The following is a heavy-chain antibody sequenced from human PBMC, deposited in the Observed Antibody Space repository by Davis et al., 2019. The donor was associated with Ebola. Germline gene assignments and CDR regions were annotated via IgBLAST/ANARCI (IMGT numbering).Heavy chain of an antibody. Sequence: MPSETLSLTCTVSGGSISSSSYYWAWIRQPPGKGLEWIGSIYYSGSTYYNPSLKSRVTISVDTSKNQFSLKLSSVTAADTAVYFCARGEQKWLGIRYNFSGLDVWGKGTTVTVSS. CDR3: ARGEQKWLGIRYNFSGLDV. CDR1: GGSISSSSYY. CDR2: IYYSGST. D-gene: IGHD6-19*01. V-gene: IGHV4-39*01. J-gene: IGHJ6*04.